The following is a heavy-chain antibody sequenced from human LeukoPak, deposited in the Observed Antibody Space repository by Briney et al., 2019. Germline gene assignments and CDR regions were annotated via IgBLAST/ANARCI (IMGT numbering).Heavy chain of an antibody. J-gene: IGHJ4*02. Sequence: PGGSLRLSCAASGFTFSSHSMNWLRQAPGKGLEWVSAIPGSGYTTYYADSVKGLFTISRDNSKNTLHLQMNSLRAEDTAVYYCAKEGAYGFDYWGQGTLVTVSS. CDR2: IPGSGYTT. CDR1: GFTFSSHS. D-gene: IGHD1-26*01. V-gene: IGHV3-23*01. CDR3: AKEGAYGFDY.